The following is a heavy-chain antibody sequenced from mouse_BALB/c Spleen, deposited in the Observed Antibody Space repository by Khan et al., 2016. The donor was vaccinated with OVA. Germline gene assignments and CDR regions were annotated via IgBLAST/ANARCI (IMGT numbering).Heavy chain of an antibody. V-gene: IGHV2-2*02. CDR1: GFSLNNYS. D-gene: IGHD2-4*01. Sequence: QMQLEESGPGLVQPSQSLSITCTVSGFSLNNYSVHWVRQSPGKGLEWLGVIWSAGSTDYNAAFISRLTISKDNSRSQVFFKMNSLQPNDTAIYYGARRGYDYGRGALFAYWGQGTLVTVSA. CDR3: ARRGYDYGRGALFAY. CDR2: IWSAGST. J-gene: IGHJ3*01.